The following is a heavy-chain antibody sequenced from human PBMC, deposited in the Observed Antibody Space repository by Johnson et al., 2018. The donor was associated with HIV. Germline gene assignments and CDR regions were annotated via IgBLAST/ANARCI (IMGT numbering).Heavy chain of an antibody. CDR2: IRYDGSNK. J-gene: IGHJ3*02. Sequence: QVQLVESGGGVVQPGGSLRLSCAASGFTFSSYGMHWVRQAPGKGLEWVAFIRYDGSNKYYADSVKGRFTISRDNSKNTLYLQMNSLRAEDTAVYYCASLGGPPPVPRNDAFDIWCQGTMVTVSS. D-gene: IGHD1-14*01. V-gene: IGHV3-30*02. CDR1: GFTFSSYG. CDR3: ASLGGPPPVPRNDAFDI.